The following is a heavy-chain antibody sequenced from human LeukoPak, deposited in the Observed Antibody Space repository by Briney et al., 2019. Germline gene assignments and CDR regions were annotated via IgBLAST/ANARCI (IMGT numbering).Heavy chain of an antibody. CDR3: AKTILGEDIVVVPAVMYYFDY. CDR2: ISGSGGST. CDR1: GFTFSSYA. Sequence: VGSLRLSCAASGFTFSSYAMSWVRQAPGKGLEWVSAISGSGGSTYYADSVKGRFTISRDNSKNTLYLQMNSLRAEDTAVYYCAKTILGEDIVVVPAVMYYFDYWGQETRVTVSS. V-gene: IGHV3-23*01. D-gene: IGHD2-2*01. J-gene: IGHJ4*02.